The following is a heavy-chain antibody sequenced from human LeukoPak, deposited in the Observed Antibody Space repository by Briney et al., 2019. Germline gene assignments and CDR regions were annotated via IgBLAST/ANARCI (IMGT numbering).Heavy chain of an antibody. CDR1: GYTFCDFG. CDR2: ISAYNGDT. V-gene: IGHV1-18*01. J-gene: IGHJ4*02. Sequence: ASVKVSCETSGYTFCDFGMSWVRQAPGQGLEWMGWISAYNGDTNYAHNLQGRVTMTTDTSTSTAYMELRSLRSDDTAVYYCARGRPSDYWGQGTLVTVSS. CDR3: ARGRPSDY.